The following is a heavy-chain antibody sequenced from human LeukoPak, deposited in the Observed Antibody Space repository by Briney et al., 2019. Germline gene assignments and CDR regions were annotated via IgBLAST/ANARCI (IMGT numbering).Heavy chain of an antibody. CDR2: ISGSGGST. V-gene: IGHV3-23*01. Sequence: TGGSLRLSCATSGFTFSSYAMSWVRQAPGKGLEWVSAISGSGGSTYYADSVKGRFTISRDNSKNTLYLQMNSLRAEDTAVYYCAKDPEGFLEWLVPGPFDYWGQGTLVTVSS. CDR3: AKDPEGFLEWLVPGPFDY. CDR1: GFTFSSYA. D-gene: IGHD3-3*01. J-gene: IGHJ4*02.